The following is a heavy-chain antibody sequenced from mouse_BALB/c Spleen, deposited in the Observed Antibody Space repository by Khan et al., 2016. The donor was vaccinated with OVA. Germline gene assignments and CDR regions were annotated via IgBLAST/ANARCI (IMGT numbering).Heavy chain of an antibody. D-gene: IGHD2-1*01. Sequence: VQLKESGTVLARPGASVKMSCKASGYTFTSYWMHWVKQRPGQGLEWIGAIYPGNSDINYNQKFKGKAKLTAVTSTRTAYMEINSLTNEDSAVYYCTRNGFGNYESWDYWGQGTTLTVSS. J-gene: IGHJ2*01. CDR1: GYTFTSYW. CDR3: TRNGFGNYESWDY. CDR2: IYPGNSDI. V-gene: IGHV1-5*01.